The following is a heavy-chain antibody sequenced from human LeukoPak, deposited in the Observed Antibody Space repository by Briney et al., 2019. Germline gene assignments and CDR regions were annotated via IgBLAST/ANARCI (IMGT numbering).Heavy chain of an antibody. V-gene: IGHV6-1*01. Sequence: SQTLSLTSAISGDTVSSNSAAWNCIRQSPSRGLEWLGRTYYRYKWYNDYAVSVKSRITINPDTSKNQFSLQLNSVTPEDTAVYYCAREYYYYYYMYVWGKGTTVTVSS. CDR1: GDTVSSNSAA. CDR2: TYYRYKWYN. CDR3: AREYYYYYYMYV. J-gene: IGHJ6*03.